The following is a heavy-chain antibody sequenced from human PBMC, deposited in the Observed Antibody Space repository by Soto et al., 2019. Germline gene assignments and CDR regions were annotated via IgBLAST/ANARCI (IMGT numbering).Heavy chain of an antibody. CDR3: ARLPGITTSRRDY. CDR2: INPNSGGT. V-gene: IGHV1-2*04. D-gene: IGHD1-1*01. CDR1: GYTFTGYY. Sequence: ASVKVSCKASGYTFTGYYMHWVRQAPGQGLEWMGWINPNSGGTNYAQKFQGWVTMTRDTSISTAYMELSRLRSDDTAVYYCARLPGITTSRRDYWGQGTLVTVSS. J-gene: IGHJ4*02.